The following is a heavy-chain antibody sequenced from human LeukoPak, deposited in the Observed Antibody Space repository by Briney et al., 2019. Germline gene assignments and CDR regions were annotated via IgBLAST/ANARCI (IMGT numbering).Heavy chain of an antibody. Sequence: SETLSLTCTVSGGSISSSSYYWGWIRQPPGKGLEWIGSIYYSGSTYYNPSLKSRVTISVDTSKNQFSLKLRSVTAADTAVYYCARDWDSGGYFDYWGQGTLVTVSS. D-gene: IGHD1-26*01. CDR2: IYYSGST. CDR3: ARDWDSGGYFDY. J-gene: IGHJ4*02. V-gene: IGHV4-39*07. CDR1: GGSISSSSYY.